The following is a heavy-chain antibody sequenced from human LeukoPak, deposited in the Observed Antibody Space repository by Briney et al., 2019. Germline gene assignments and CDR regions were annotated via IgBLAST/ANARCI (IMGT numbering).Heavy chain of an antibody. CDR3: ATDRWANGAFDI. CDR2: FDPEDGET. Sequence: ASVKVSCKVSGYTLTELSMHWVRQAPGKGLEWMGGFDPEDGETIYAQKFQGRVTMTEDTSTDTAYMELSSLRSEDTAVYYCATDRWANGAFDIWGQGTMVTVSS. J-gene: IGHJ3*02. D-gene: IGHD3-16*01. V-gene: IGHV1-24*01. CDR1: GYTLTELS.